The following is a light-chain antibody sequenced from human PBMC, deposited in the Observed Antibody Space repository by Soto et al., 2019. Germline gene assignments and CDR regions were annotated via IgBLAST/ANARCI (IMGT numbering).Light chain of an antibody. CDR1: QSRLHSNGFNY. CDR3: MQAVHTPWS. V-gene: IGKV2-28*01. J-gene: IGKJ1*01. Sequence: EIVVTQAPLSLPVILGESASISCRSSQSRLHSNGFNYLDWYLQRPGQAPQLLIAMASSGASGVPDRFSGSGSGTDFTRPIIRVEAEDFGVYYCMQAVHTPWSFGQGTKVEIK. CDR2: MAS.